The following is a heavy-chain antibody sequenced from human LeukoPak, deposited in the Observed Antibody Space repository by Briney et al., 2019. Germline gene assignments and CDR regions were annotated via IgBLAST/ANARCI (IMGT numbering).Heavy chain of an antibody. J-gene: IGHJ4*02. CDR1: GFAFTSYT. CDR2: ITTSGSI. D-gene: IGHD5-12*01. V-gene: IGHV3-69-1*01. CDR3: ARDRDIVAFDF. Sequence: GGSPKLSCAASGFAFTSYTINWVRQAPGKGLEGVSSITTSGSIKYADSVKGRFTISRDNAKNSVYLQMSSLRADDTAVYFCARDRDIVAFDFWGQGTLVTVSS.